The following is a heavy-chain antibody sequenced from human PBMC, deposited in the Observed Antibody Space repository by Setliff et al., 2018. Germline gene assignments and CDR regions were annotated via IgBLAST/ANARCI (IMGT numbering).Heavy chain of an antibody. J-gene: IGHJ5*02. V-gene: IGHV4-31*02. CDR1: GGSMIGGHYY. D-gene: IGHD2-15*01. CDR3: ARGHCSSGECPNYFDP. CDR2: IYYSGNT. Sequence: NLSETLSLTCTVSGGSMIGGHYYWSWIRQLPGKGLEWIAYIYYSGNTYYNPSLKSRVTISVDTSKNQFSLKINSVTAADTAVYYCARGHCSSGECPNYFDPWGQGTQVTV.